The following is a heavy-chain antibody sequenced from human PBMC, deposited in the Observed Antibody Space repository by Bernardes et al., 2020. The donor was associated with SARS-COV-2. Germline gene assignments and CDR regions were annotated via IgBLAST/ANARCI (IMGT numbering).Heavy chain of an antibody. V-gene: IGHV1-2*02. CDR3: ARGNSPYSNSDPLDQ. J-gene: IGHJ4*02. CDR2: INPNSGGT. Sequence: ASVKVSCKASGYTFSGNYLHWVRQAPGQGLEWMGWINPNSGGTNYAQKFQGRVTLTRDTSIITAYMDLSRLTSDDTAVYYCARGNSPYSNSDPLDQWGQGTLVTVSS. D-gene: IGHD4-4*01. CDR1: GYTFSGNY.